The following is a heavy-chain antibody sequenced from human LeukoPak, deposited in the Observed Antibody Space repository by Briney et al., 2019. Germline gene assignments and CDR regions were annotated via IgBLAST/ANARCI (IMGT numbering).Heavy chain of an antibody. CDR2: TYYRSKWYN. Sequence: SQTPSLTCAISGDSVSSNSAAWNWIRQSPSRGLEWLGRTYYRSKWYNDYAVSVKSRITINPDTSKNQFSLQLNSVTPEDTAVYYCARDGASSSWSFWGLVNWFVPWGQGTLVTVSS. D-gene: IGHD6-6*01. CDR3: ARDGASSSWSFWGLVNWFVP. J-gene: IGHJ5*02. V-gene: IGHV6-1*01. CDR1: GDSVSSNSAA.